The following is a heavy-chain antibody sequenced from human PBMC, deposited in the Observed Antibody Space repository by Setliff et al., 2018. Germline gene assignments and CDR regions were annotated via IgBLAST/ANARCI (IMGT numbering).Heavy chain of an antibody. CDR2: INHSGST. Sequence: SETLSLTCTVSGGSISSHYWNWIRQPPGKGLEWIGEINHSGSTNYNPSLKSRVTISVDTSKNQFSLKLSSVTAADTAVYYCARGVYCSSTSCSPGLNWFDPWGQGTLVTVSS. CDR1: GGSISSHY. CDR3: ARGVYCSSTSCSPGLNWFDP. D-gene: IGHD2-2*01. V-gene: IGHV4-34*01. J-gene: IGHJ5*02.